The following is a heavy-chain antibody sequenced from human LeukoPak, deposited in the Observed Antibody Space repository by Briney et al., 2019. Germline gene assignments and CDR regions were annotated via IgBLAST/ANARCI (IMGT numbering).Heavy chain of an antibody. J-gene: IGHJ6*04. V-gene: IGHV3-74*01. D-gene: IGHD3-10*01. CDR2: INSDGSST. Sequence: PGGSLRLSCAASGFAFSSYWMHWVRQAPGKGLVWVSRINSDGSSTSYADSVKGRFTISRDNAKNTLYLQMNSLRAEDTAVYYCARAGITPRRYHGMDVWGKGTTVTVSS. CDR1: GFAFSSYW. CDR3: ARAGITPRRYHGMDV.